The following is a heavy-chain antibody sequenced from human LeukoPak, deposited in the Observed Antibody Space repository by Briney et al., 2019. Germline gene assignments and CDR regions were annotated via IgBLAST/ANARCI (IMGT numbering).Heavy chain of an antibody. V-gene: IGHV3-23*01. CDR3: AKDQGGSSSWYSKFDY. Sequence: GGSLRLSCAAPGFTFSDYYMCWIRQAPGKGLEWVSAISGSGGSTYYADSVKGRFTISRDNSKNTLYLQMNSLRAEDTAVYYCAKDQGGSSSWYSKFDYWGQGTLVTVSS. CDR2: ISGSGGST. J-gene: IGHJ4*02. CDR1: GFTFSDYY. D-gene: IGHD6-13*01.